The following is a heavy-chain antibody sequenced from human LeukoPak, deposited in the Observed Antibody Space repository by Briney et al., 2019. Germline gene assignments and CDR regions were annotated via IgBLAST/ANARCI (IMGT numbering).Heavy chain of an antibody. Sequence: RPGGSLRLSCAASGFTFDDHAMSWVRQAPGKGLEWVSGINWNGGSTGYADSVKGRFTISRDNAKNSLYLQMNSLRAEDTALYYCAVQRTYYYDSSGYRHRYFDYWGQGTLVTVSS. V-gene: IGHV3-20*04. CDR2: INWNGGST. CDR1: GFTFDDHA. J-gene: IGHJ4*02. D-gene: IGHD3-22*01. CDR3: AVQRTYYYDSSGYRHRYFDY.